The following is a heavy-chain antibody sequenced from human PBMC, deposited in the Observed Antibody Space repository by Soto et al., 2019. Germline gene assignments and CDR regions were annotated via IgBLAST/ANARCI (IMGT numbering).Heavy chain of an antibody. V-gene: IGHV1-18*01. CDR3: ARDLDIVVVVAATGDRYYGMDV. Sequence: ASVKVSCKASGYTFTSYGISWVRQAPGQGLEWMGWISAYNGNTNYAQKLQGRVTMTTDTSTSTAYMELRSLRSDDTAVYYCARDLDIVVVVAATGDRYYGMDVWGQGTTVTVSS. CDR2: ISAYNGNT. D-gene: IGHD2-15*01. J-gene: IGHJ6*02. CDR1: GYTFTSYG.